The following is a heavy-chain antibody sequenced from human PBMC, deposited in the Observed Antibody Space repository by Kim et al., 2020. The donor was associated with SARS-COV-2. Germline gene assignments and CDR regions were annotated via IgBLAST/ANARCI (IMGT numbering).Heavy chain of an antibody. CDR1: GFSFSEWW. Sequence: GGSLRLSCAASGFSFSEWWMDWVRQAPGKGPEWVARIDNDGTNTLYADSVKGRFTISRDNSKNTLYLQMTGLRADDTGVYYCTRGHFWGQGTLVTVSS. V-gene: IGHV3-74*01. CDR3: TRGHF. CDR2: IDNDGTNT. J-gene: IGHJ4*02.